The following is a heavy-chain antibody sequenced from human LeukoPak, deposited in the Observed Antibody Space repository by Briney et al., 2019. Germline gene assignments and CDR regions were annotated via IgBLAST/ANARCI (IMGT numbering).Heavy chain of an antibody. CDR1: GYSFTSYW. V-gene: IGHV5-51*01. CDR3: ARDHCGGDCYSGPYYYYYGMDV. J-gene: IGHJ6*02. CDR2: IYPGDSDT. Sequence: GESLKISCKGSGYSFTSYWIGWVRQMPGKGLEWVGTIYPGDSDTRYSPSFQGQVTISADKSISTAYLQWSSLKASDTAMYYCARDHCGGDCYSGPYYYYYGMDVWGQGTTVTVSS. D-gene: IGHD2-21*02.